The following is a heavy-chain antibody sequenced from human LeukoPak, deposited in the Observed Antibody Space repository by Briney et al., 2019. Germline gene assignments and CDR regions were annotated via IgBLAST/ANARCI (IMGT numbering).Heavy chain of an antibody. V-gene: IGHV3-23*01. CDR1: GFTFRSYA. Sequence: PGGSLRLSCAASGFTFRSYAMSWVRQAPGKGLEWVSVISGSGLSTYYADSVKGRLTISRDNSKNTLYLQMNSLRAEDTAVYYCAKDIHYYGSDNYDQGPAYYYMDVWGKGTTVTVSS. J-gene: IGHJ6*03. CDR3: AKDIHYYGSDNYDQGPAYYYMDV. D-gene: IGHD3-10*01. CDR2: ISGSGLST.